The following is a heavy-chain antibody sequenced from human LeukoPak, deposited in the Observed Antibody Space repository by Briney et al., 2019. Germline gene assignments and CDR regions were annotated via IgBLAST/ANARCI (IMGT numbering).Heavy chain of an antibody. CDR1: GFTFSDYY. CDR3: ARASLSYDFWSGYYGYYYYMDV. V-gene: IGHV3-11*01. Sequence: GGSLRLSCAASGFTFSDYYMSWIRQAPGKGLEWVSYISSSGSTIYYADSVKGRFAISRDNAKNSLYLQMNSLRAEDTAVYYCARASLSYDFWSGYYGYYYYMDVWGKGTTVTVSS. CDR2: ISSSGSTI. D-gene: IGHD3-3*01. J-gene: IGHJ6*03.